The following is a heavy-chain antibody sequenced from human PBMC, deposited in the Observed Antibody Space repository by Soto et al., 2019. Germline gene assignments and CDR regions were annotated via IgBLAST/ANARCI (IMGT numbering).Heavy chain of an antibody. Sequence: QVQLVQSGAEVKEPGPAVKVSCKAPAASFSSYGISWLRQAPGQGLEWMGGIIPIFGTTNYAEKFQGRVTITADESTNTAYMELSSLRSEDTALYYCARVFQDGWVEPGVVRGYLDTWGRGTLVTVSS. V-gene: IGHV1-69*01. CDR3: ARVFQDGWVEPGVVRGYLDT. CDR1: AASFSSYG. CDR2: IIPIFGTT. J-gene: IGHJ4*02. D-gene: IGHD3-16*01.